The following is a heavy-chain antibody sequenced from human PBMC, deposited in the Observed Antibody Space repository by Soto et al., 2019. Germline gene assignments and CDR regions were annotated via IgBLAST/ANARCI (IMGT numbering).Heavy chain of an antibody. CDR3: AKDPKSTVRFNWFDP. V-gene: IGHV3-23*01. J-gene: IGHJ5*02. D-gene: IGHD2-8*02. Sequence: EMQLSESGGGLVQPGGSLRLSCAASGFTFGSYAMSWVRQAPGKGLEWVSAISGGGSGTYYADSVKGRFTISRDNSKKTLLLQMYSLRVEDTAIYYCAKDPKSTVRFNWFDPWGQGTLVTVSS. CDR1: GFTFGSYA. CDR2: ISGGGSGT.